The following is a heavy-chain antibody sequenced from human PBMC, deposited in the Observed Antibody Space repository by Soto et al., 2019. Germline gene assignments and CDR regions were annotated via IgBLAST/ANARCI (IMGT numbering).Heavy chain of an antibody. CDR3: ARGRYYFDY. V-gene: IGHV4-30-4*01. Sequence: PSETLSLTCTVSGGSVSSGDYYWSWIRQPPGKGLEWIGYIYYSGSTSDNPSLKSRVTISVDTSMNQFSLKLTSVTAADTAVYYCARGRYYFDYWGQGTLVTVSS. CDR1: GGSVSSGDYY. CDR2: IYYSGST. J-gene: IGHJ4*02.